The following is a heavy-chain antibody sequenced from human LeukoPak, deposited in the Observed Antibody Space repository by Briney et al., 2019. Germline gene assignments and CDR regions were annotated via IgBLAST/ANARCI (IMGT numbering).Heavy chain of an antibody. Sequence: GGSLRLSCAASGFTFSSYWMSWVRQAPGKGLEWVANIKQDGSEKYYVDSVKGRFTITRDNAKNSLYLQMNSLRAEDTAVYYCARAYSSSWYEWFDPWGQGTLVTVSS. V-gene: IGHV3-7*01. J-gene: IGHJ5*02. D-gene: IGHD6-13*01. CDR1: GFTFSSYW. CDR3: ARAYSSSWYEWFDP. CDR2: IKQDGSEK.